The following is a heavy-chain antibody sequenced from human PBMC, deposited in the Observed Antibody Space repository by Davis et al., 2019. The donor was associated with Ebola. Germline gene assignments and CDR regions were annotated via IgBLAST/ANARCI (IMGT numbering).Heavy chain of an antibody. CDR2: IYHGGYF. D-gene: IGHD6-19*01. Sequence: MPSETLSLTCAVSGGSISSSNWWSWVRQPPGKGLEWIGEIYHGGYFNYNPSLKSRVTISLDKSKNQFSLKLTSVTAADTAVYYCATVIRGWTSAYWGQGFLVTVSS. V-gene: IGHV4-4*02. CDR1: GGSISSSNW. CDR3: ATVIRGWTSAY. J-gene: IGHJ4*02.